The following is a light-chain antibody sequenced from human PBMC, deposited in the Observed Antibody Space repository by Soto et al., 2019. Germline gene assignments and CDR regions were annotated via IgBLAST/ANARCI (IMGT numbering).Light chain of an antibody. V-gene: IGKV3-20*01. CDR1: QSVSSNY. Sequence: EIVLTQSPGTLSLSPGERATLSCRASQSVSSNYLAWYQQKPGQAPRLLIYGASNRATGIPDRFSGSGSGTGFTLTISRLEPDDFAVYFCQQYGSSPPFTFGQGTKLEIK. CDR2: GAS. J-gene: IGKJ2*01. CDR3: QQYGSSPPFT.